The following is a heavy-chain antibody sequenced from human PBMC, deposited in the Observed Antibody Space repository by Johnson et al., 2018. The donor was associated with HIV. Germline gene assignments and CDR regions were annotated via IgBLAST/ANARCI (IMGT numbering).Heavy chain of an antibody. CDR2: IWYDGSNK. CDR1: GFTFSSYG. CDR3: AREGGQWLVLVDAFDI. Sequence: QVQLVESGGGLVKPGRSLRLSCTASGFTFSSYGLHWVRQAPRKGLEWVAVIWYDGSNKYYADSVKGRFTISRDNSKNTLYLQMNSLRAEDTAVYYCAREGGQWLVLVDAFDIWGQGTMVTVSS. V-gene: IGHV3-33*01. D-gene: IGHD6-19*01. J-gene: IGHJ3*02.